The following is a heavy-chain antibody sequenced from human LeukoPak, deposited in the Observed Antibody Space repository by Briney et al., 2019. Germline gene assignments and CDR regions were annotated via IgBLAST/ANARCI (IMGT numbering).Heavy chain of an antibody. CDR3: AKSDWGSRKYFDP. CDR2: IEYGGRQT. Sequence: GGSLRLSCAASGFTISTYGMHWVRQAPGKGLEWVAFIEYGGRQTYYADSVKGRFTVSRDNSKNMLSLQMNSLRAEDTAVYYCAKSDWGSRKYFDPWGQGTLVTVSS. V-gene: IGHV3-30*02. J-gene: IGHJ5*02. D-gene: IGHD7-27*01. CDR1: GFTISTYG.